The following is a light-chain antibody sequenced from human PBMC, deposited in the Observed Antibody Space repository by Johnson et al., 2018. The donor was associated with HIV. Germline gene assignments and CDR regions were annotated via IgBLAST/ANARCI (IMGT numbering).Light chain of an antibody. V-gene: IGLV1-51*02. J-gene: IGLJ1*01. CDR2: ENK. CDR1: SSNIGKNY. CDR3: GTWDSSLGDWV. Sequence: QSVLTQSPSVSAAPGQMVSISCSGSSSNIGKNYVSWYQQFPGTAPKLLIHENKKRPSGIPDRFSGSKSGTSATLDITGLQTGDEADYYCGTWDSSLGDWVFGTVTKVTVL.